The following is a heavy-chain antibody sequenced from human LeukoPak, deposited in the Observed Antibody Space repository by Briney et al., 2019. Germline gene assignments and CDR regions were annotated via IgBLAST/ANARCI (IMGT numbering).Heavy chain of an antibody. J-gene: IGHJ4*02. D-gene: IGHD2-21*02. CDR1: GFTFSSSW. CDR3: ATAPQVTAILD. CDR2: IDSDGHPT. V-gene: IGHV3-74*01. Sequence: GGSLRLSCAASGFTFSSSWMRWVRQAPGKGLVWVSRIDSDGHPTTYADSLKGRFTISRDNARNTLYLQMNGLSAEDTAVYYCATAPQVTAILDWGQGTLVTVSS.